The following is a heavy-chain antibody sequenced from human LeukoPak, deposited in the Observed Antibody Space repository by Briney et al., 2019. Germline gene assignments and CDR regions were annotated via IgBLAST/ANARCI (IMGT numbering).Heavy chain of an antibody. J-gene: IGHJ2*01. Sequence: SETLSLTCTVSGGSISNYYWSWLRQPPGKGLEWIGYVHDNGSTTNSNPSLRSRVTIFVDTSKKHLSLKLSSVTTADTAVYYCARGGWSLDLWGRGTLVTVSS. D-gene: IGHD3-16*01. V-gene: IGHV4-59*01. CDR2: VHDNGSTT. CDR3: ARGGWSLDL. CDR1: GGSISNYY.